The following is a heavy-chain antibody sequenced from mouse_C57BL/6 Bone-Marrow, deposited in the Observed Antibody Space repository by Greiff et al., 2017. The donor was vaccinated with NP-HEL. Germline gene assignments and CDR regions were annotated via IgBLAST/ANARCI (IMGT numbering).Heavy chain of an antibody. Sequence: QVHVKQSGAELVKPGASVKLSCKASGYTFTSYWMHWVKQRPGRGLEWIGRIDPNSGGTKYNEKFKSKATLTVDKPSSTAYMQLSSLTSEDSAVYYCARDSSGYHYAMDYWGQGTSVTVSS. CDR1: GYTFTSYW. CDR3: ARDSSGYHYAMDY. CDR2: IDPNSGGT. J-gene: IGHJ4*01. D-gene: IGHD3-2*02. V-gene: IGHV1-72*01.